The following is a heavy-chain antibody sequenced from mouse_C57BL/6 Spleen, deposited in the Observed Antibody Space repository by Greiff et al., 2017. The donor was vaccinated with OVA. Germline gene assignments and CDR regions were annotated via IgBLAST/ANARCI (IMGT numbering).Heavy chain of an antibody. Sequence: QVTLKESGPGILQPSQTLSLTCSFSGFSLSTFGMGVGWLRQPSGKGLEWLAHIWWDDDKCYNPALKSRLTISKDTSKIQVFLKIANVYTAATATYYFARDYYGSSFYWYFDVWGTGTTVTVSS. D-gene: IGHD1-1*01. CDR2: IWWDDDK. J-gene: IGHJ1*03. CDR3: ARDYYGSSFYWYFDV. V-gene: IGHV8-8*01. CDR1: GFSLSTFGMG.